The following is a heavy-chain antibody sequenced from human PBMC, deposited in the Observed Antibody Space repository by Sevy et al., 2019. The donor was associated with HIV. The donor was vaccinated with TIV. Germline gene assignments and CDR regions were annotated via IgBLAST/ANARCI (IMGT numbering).Heavy chain of an antibody. CDR2: IKDDGSRA. CDR3: ARGKLVCSTTDPDLDY. J-gene: IGHJ4*02. CDR1: GFTFSRYW. Sequence: GGCLRLSCAASGFTFSRYWMHWVRQAPGKGLMWVSHIKDDGSRAFFADSVKGRFTISRDNAKNTLYLQMNSLRAEDTAIYYCARGKLVCSTTDPDLDYWGLGTLVTVSS. V-gene: IGHV3-74*01. D-gene: IGHD1-26*01.